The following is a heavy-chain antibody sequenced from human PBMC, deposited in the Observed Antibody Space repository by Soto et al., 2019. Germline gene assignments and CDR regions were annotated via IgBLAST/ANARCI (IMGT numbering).Heavy chain of an antibody. Sequence: ASVKVSCKASGYTFTSYDINWVRQATGQGLEWMGWMNPNSGNTGYAQKFQGRVTMTRNTSISTAYMELSSLRSEDTAVYYCARVLRRADDILTGYYSYYFDYWGQGTLVTVSS. CDR3: ARVLRRADDILTGYYSYYFDY. V-gene: IGHV1-8*01. J-gene: IGHJ4*02. CDR1: GYTFTSYD. CDR2: MNPNSGNT. D-gene: IGHD3-9*01.